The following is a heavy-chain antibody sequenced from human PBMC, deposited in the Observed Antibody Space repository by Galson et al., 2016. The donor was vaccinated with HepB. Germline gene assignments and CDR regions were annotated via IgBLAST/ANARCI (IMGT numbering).Heavy chain of an antibody. CDR2: LSNSGSA. D-gene: IGHD3-10*01. V-gene: IGHV4-39*01. CDR1: GGSVTASPYY. CDR3: ARLFASGRKYDAFDI. Sequence: SETLSLTCTVSGGSVTASPYYHAWIRQPPRKGLEWIGTLSNSGSAYYNPSLKSHFTISMGASRNQFSLQLTSVTAADTAVYYCARLFASGRKYDAFDIWGQGAVVTVSS. J-gene: IGHJ3*02.